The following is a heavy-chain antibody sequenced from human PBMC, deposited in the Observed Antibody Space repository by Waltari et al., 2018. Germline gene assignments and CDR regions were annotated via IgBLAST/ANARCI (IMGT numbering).Heavy chain of an antibody. CDR1: GFIFSDYD. CDR2: ISSNGGST. D-gene: IGHD5-18*01. Sequence: EVHLVESGGGLVQPGGSLRLSCAASGFIFSDYDRPWVRQALGKGLEYLSSISSNGGSTFYANSVKGRFTISRDNSKNTLFLQVGSLRVEDMAVYYCARERYGMPGVGDYWGQGTLVTVSS. J-gene: IGHJ4*02. CDR3: ARERYGMPGVGDY. V-gene: IGHV3-64*01.